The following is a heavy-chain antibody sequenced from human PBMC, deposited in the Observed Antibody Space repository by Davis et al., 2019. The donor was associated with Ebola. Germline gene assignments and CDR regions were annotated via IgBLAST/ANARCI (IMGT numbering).Heavy chain of an antibody. CDR2: INHSGST. V-gene: IGHV4-34*01. J-gene: IGHJ4*02. CDR1: GGSFSGYY. CDR3: ARSRDGYHRALDY. Sequence: MPSETLSLTCAVYGGSFSGYYWSWIRQPPGKGLEWIGEINHSGSTNYNPSLKSRVSVSVDTSKNQFSLKLSSVTAADTAVYYCARSRDGYHRALDYWGQGTLVTVSS. D-gene: IGHD5-24*01.